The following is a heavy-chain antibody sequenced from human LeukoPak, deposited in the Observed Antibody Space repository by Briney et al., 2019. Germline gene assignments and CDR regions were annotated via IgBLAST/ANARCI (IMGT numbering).Heavy chain of an antibody. D-gene: IGHD7-27*01. CDR3: AREIWGLNYFDY. CDR1: GGSISSTNW. V-gene: IGHV4-4*02. CDR2: INHSGST. J-gene: IGHJ4*02. Sequence: PSGTLSLTCGVSGGSISSTNWWSWVRQPPGQGLEWIGEINHSGSTNYNPSLKSRVTISVDTSKNQFSLKLSSVTAADTAVYYCAREIWGLNYFDYWGQGTLITVSS.